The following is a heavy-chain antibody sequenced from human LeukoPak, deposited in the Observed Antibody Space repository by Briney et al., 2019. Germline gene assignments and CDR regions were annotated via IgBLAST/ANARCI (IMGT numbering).Heavy chain of an antibody. Sequence: GRSLRLSCAASGFTFSSYAMHWVRQAPGKGLEWVAVISYDGSNKYYADSVKGRFTISRDNSKNTLYLQMNSLRAEDTAVYYCAREGGRGATTGFFDYWGQGTLVTVSS. CDR1: GFTFSSYA. CDR2: ISYDGSNK. CDR3: AREGGRGATTGFFDY. J-gene: IGHJ4*02. V-gene: IGHV3-30*01. D-gene: IGHD1-26*01.